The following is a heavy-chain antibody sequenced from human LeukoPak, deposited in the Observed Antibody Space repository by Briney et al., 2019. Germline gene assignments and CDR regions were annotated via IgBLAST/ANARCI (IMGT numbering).Heavy chain of an antibody. Sequence: GGSLRLSCAASRFTFSTYGMSWVRQAPGKGLEWVSLIYSGGDTYYADSVKGRFTISRDNSKNTLYLQMNSLRAEDTAVYYCARDRVAYCGGDCYPDYYYYYGMDVWGQGTTVTVSS. V-gene: IGHV3-53*01. J-gene: IGHJ6*02. CDR3: ARDRVAYCGGDCYPDYYYYYGMDV. D-gene: IGHD2-21*02. CDR2: IYSGGDT. CDR1: RFTFSTYG.